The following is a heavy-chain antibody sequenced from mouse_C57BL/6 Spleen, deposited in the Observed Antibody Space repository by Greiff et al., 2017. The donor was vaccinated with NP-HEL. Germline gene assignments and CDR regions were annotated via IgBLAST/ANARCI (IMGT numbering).Heavy chain of an antibody. CDR1: GFSLTSYG. CDR3: AKADCLYAMDY. J-gene: IGHJ4*01. CDR2: IWGDGST. V-gene: IGHV2-3*01. Sequence: VQLQESGPGLVAPSQSLSITCTVSGFSLTSYGVSWVRQPPGKGLEWLGVIWGDGSTNYHSALISRLSISKDNTKGQVFLKLNSLQTDDTATYYSAKADCLYAMDYWGQGTSVTVSS.